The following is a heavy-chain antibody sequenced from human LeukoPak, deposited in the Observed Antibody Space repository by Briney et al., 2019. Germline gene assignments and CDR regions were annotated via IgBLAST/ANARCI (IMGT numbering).Heavy chain of an antibody. Sequence: ASVKVSCKASGYTFTGYYMHWVRQAPGQGLEWVGRINPNSGGTNYAQKFQGRVTMTRDTSISTAYMELSRLRSDDTAAYYCALMVVVPAASSDWFDPWGQGTLVTVSS. CDR3: ALMVVVPAASSDWFDP. J-gene: IGHJ5*02. V-gene: IGHV1-2*06. CDR1: GYTFTGYY. CDR2: INPNSGGT. D-gene: IGHD2-2*01.